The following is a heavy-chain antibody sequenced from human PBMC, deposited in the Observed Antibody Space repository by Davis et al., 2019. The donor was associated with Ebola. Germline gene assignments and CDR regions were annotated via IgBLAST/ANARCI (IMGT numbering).Heavy chain of an antibody. CDR3: ARDSASITIFGVAP. V-gene: IGHV3-7*01. J-gene: IGHJ5*02. CDR1: GFTFSSYW. D-gene: IGHD3-3*01. CDR2: IKQDGSEK. Sequence: PGGSLRLSCAASGFTFSSYWMSWVRQAPGKGLEWVANIKQDGSEKYYVDSVKGRFTISRDNAKNSLYLQMNSLRAEDTAVYYCARDSASITIFGVAPLGQGTLVTVSS.